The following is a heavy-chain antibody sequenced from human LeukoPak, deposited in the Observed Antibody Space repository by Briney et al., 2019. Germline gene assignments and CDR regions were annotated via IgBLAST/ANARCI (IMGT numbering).Heavy chain of an antibody. Sequence: SETLSLTCTVSGGSISSSSYYWGWIRQSPGKGLEWIGNIYNSGNTYYNPSLKSRDTISVDTSKNQFSLKLSSITAADTAVYYCARRGGSGRSFDFWGQGTLVTVSS. D-gene: IGHD3-10*01. CDR2: IYNSGNT. CDR1: GGSISSSSYY. CDR3: ARRGGSGRSFDF. V-gene: IGHV4-39*01. J-gene: IGHJ4*02.